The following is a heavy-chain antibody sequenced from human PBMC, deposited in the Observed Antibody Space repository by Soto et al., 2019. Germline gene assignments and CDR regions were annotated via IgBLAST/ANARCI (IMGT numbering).Heavy chain of an antibody. CDR2: IWYDGGEK. Sequence: QVQLVESGGGVVQPGGSLRLSCAASGFTFSSYGMHWVRQAPGKGLEWVAVIWYDGGEKYYADSVKGRFTISRDNSKKTLSLQMNNRTVEEAAVYYFARYVSWRYNDWIDPWGQGTLVTVSP. J-gene: IGHJ5*02. CDR1: GFTFSSYG. D-gene: IGHD1-1*01. CDR3: ARYVSWRYNDWIDP. V-gene: IGHV3-33*01.